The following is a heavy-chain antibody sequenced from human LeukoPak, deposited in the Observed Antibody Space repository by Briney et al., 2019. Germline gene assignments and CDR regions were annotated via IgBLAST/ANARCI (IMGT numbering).Heavy chain of an antibody. Sequence: GSLRLSCVASGFTFSSFWMHWVRQAPGKGLVWVSRINPDGSTTNYADSVKGRFTISRDNAKNTLYLQMNSLRAEDTAVYYCARTGLWRFDYWGQGALVTVSS. CDR2: INPDGSTT. J-gene: IGHJ4*02. V-gene: IGHV3-74*01. CDR3: ARTGLWRFDY. D-gene: IGHD2/OR15-2a*01. CDR1: GFTFSSFW.